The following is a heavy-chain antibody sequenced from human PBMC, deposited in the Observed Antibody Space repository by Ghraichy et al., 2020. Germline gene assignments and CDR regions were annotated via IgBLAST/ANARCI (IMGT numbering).Heavy chain of an antibody. J-gene: IGHJ4*02. V-gene: IGHV4-34*01. CDR1: GGSFSGYY. CDR2: INHSGST. D-gene: IGHD3-22*01. Sequence: SETLSLTCAVYGGSFSGYYWSWIRQPPGKGLEWIGEINHSGSTNYNPSLKSRVTISVDTSKNPFSLKLSSVTAADTAVYYCARGGGSSGYYFDDWGQGTLVTVSS. CDR3: ARGGGSSGYYFDD.